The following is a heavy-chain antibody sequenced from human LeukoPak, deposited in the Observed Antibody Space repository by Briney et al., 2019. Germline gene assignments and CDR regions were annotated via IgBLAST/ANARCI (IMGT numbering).Heavy chain of an antibody. CDR2: IIPILGIA. D-gene: IGHD5-24*01. V-gene: IGHV1-69*04. J-gene: IGHJ4*02. Sequence: SVKVSCKASGGTFSSYAISWVRQAPGQGLEWMGRIIPILGIANYAQKFQGRVTITADKSTSTAYMELSSMRSEDTAVYYCARDLGDGYNYLPYYWGQGTLVTVSS. CDR1: GGTFSSYA. CDR3: ARDLGDGYNYLPYY.